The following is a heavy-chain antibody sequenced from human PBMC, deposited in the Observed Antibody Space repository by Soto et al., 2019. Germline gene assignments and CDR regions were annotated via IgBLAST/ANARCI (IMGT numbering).Heavy chain of an antibody. V-gene: IGHV4-4*07. J-gene: IGHJ4*02. CDR1: DSAITSYY. Sequence: SETRSLTGTVSDSAITSYYWSWIPQPAGKGLEWIERIYGLGGTNYNPSVKRRVTLSLDTAQKKFSMTLTSFTAADTDVYYYAGEEASSYASRHFHDWGQGTLVTVSS. D-gene: IGHD3-16*01. CDR3: AGEEASSYASRHFHD. CDR2: IYGLGGT.